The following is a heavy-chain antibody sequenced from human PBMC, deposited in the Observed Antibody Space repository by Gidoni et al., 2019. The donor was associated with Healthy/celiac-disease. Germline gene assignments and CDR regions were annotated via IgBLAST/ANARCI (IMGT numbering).Heavy chain of an antibody. CDR3: ARDLSSGSGSYLGHDAFDI. J-gene: IGHJ3*02. CDR1: GGSISSGGYY. V-gene: IGHV4-31*03. D-gene: IGHD3-10*01. Sequence: QVQLQESGPGLVKPSQNLSLTCTVSGGSISSGGYYGSWIRQHPGKGLEWIGYIYYSGSTYYNPSLKRRVTISVDTSKNQFSLKLSSVTAADTAVYYCARDLSSGSGSYLGHDAFDIWGQGTMVTVSS. CDR2: IYYSGST.